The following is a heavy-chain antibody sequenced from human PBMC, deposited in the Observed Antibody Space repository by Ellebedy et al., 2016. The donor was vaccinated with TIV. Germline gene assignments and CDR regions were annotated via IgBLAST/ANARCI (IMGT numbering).Heavy chain of an antibody. J-gene: IGHJ6*02. CDR1: GFTFSSYE. CDR3: ARDGRFGETFGMDV. V-gene: IGHV3-48*03. CDR2: ISSSGSTI. Sequence: GGSLRLSCAASGFTFSSYEMNWVRQAPGKGLEWVSYISSSGSTIYYADSVKGRFTISRDNAKNSLYLQMNSLRAEDTAVYYCARDGRFGETFGMDVWGQGTTVTVSS. D-gene: IGHD3-10*01.